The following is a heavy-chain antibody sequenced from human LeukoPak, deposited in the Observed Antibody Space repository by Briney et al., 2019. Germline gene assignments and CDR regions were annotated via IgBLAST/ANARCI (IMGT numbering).Heavy chain of an antibody. Sequence: PSETLSLTCTVSGGSISSSSYYLGWIRQPPGKGLEWIGSIYYSGSTYYNPSLKSRVTISVDTSKNQFSLKLSSVTAADTAVYYCARGRRGYSYGDGSLSYWGQGTLVTVSS. V-gene: IGHV4-39*01. J-gene: IGHJ4*02. CDR2: IYYSGST. CDR1: GGSISSSSYY. D-gene: IGHD5-18*01. CDR3: ARGRRGYSYGDGSLSY.